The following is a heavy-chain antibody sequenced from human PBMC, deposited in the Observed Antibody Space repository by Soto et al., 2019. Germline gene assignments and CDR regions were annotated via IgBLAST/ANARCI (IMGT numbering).Heavy chain of an antibody. CDR2: ISGIGSST. J-gene: IGHJ4*02. V-gene: IGHV3-23*01. D-gene: IGHD3-3*01. CDR1: GFTFSSYA. Sequence: GGSLRLSCAASGFTFSSYAMSWVRQAPGKGLEWVSAISGIGSSTYYADSVKGRFTISRDNSKNTLYLQMNSLRAEDTAVYYCAKRRPMYDFWSGYNDYWGQGTLVTVSS. CDR3: AKRRPMYDFWSGYNDY.